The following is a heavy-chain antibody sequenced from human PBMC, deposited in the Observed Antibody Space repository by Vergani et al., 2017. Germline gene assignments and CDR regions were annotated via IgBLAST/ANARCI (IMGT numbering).Heavy chain of an antibody. V-gene: IGHV2-5*02. D-gene: IGHD3-22*01. CDR3: AHRWNVGGLWDYYDSSGYYRGNYFDY. Sequence: QITLKESGPTLVQPTQTLTLTCTFSGFSLSTSGVGVGWIRQPPGKALEWLALIYWDDDKRYSPSLKSRLTITKDTSKNQVVLTMTNMDPVDTATYYCAHRWNVGGLWDYYDSSGYYRGNYFDYWGQGTLVTVSS. CDR2: IYWDDDK. J-gene: IGHJ4*02. CDR1: GFSLSTSGVG.